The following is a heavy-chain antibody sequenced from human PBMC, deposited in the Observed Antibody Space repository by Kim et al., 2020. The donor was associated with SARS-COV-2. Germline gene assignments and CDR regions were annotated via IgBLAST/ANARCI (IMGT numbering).Heavy chain of an antibody. J-gene: IGHJ4*02. CDR2: ISGNGDYT. D-gene: IGHD3-10*01. CDR3: AKCRFGVFEDY. CDR1: GFTFSDYA. Sequence: GGSLRLSCAASGFTFSDYAMSWVRQAPGRGLEWVSTISGNGDYTKFADSMKGRFTISRDNSNNKLYLQMNTLRAEDTAVYYCAKCRFGVFEDYWGQGTLVTVSS. V-gene: IGHV3-23*01.